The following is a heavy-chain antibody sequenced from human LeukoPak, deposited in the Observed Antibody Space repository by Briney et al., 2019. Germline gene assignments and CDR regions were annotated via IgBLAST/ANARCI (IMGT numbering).Heavy chain of an antibody. CDR3: ATNYYGSGKHSTFDYYYYGMDV. J-gene: IGHJ6*02. D-gene: IGHD3-10*01. CDR2: ISSSGSTI. V-gene: IGHV3-48*03. Sequence: GGSLRLSCAASGFTFSSYEMNWVRQAPGKGLEWVSYISSSGSTIYYADSVKGRFTISRDNAKNSLYLQMNSLRAEDTAVYYCATNYYGSGKHSTFDYYYYGMDVWGQGTTVTVSS. CDR1: GFTFSSYE.